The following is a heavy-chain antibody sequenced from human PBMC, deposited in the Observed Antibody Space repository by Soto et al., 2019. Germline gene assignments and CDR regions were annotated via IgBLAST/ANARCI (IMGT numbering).Heavy chain of an antibody. CDR3: VGRNGRWLAYCFDD. D-gene: IGHD3-22*01. V-gene: IGHV3-23*01. CDR1: GFTFRSYA. Sequence: EVQLLESGGNLVQPGGSLRLSCAASGFTFRSYAMSWVRQAPGKGLEWVSSISVSGDSTYYADSVKGRFTISRDNSKNTLYLQMNSLQTEGAAVYYCVGRNGRWLAYCFDDLGQGAMVAVSS. CDR2: ISVSGDST. J-gene: IGHJ4*02.